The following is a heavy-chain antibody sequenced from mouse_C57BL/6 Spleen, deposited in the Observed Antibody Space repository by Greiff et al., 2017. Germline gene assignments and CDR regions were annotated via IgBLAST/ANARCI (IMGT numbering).Heavy chain of an antibody. CDR2: INPSNGGT. CDR3: ARGALLLRYFDV. CDR1: GYTFTSYW. D-gene: IGHD1-1*01. Sequence: VKLQQPGTELVKPGASVKLSCKASGYTFTSYWMHWVKQRPGQGLEWIGNINPSNGGTNYNEKFKSKATLTVDKSSSTAYMQLSSLTSEDSAVYYCARGALLLRYFDVWGTGTTVTVSS. J-gene: IGHJ1*03. V-gene: IGHV1-53*01.